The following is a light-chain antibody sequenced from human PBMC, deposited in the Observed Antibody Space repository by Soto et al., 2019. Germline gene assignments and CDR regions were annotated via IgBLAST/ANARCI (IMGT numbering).Light chain of an antibody. CDR3: QQRSNWPPAIT. Sequence: EIVLTQSPATLSLSPGERATLSCRASQSVSSYLAWYQQKPGQAPRLLIYDASNRATGIPARFSGSGSETDFTLTISSLEPEDFAVYYCQQRSNWPPAITFGGGTKVEIK. J-gene: IGKJ4*01. V-gene: IGKV3-11*01. CDR1: QSVSSY. CDR2: DAS.